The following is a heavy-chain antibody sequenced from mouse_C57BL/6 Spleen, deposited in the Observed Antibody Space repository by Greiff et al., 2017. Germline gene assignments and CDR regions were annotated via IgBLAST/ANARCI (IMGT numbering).Heavy chain of an antibody. CDR2: ISGGGGNT. D-gene: IGHD4-1*01. J-gene: IGHJ1*03. CDR1: GFTFSSYT. Sequence: EVMLVESGGGLVKPGGSLKLSCAASGFTFSSYTMPWVRQTPGKRLEWVATISGGGGNTYYPDSVKGRFTLSRDNAKNTLYLQMSSLSSEDTALYYCARHPTGTGYFDVWGTGTTVTVSS. V-gene: IGHV5-9*01. CDR3: ARHPTGTGYFDV.